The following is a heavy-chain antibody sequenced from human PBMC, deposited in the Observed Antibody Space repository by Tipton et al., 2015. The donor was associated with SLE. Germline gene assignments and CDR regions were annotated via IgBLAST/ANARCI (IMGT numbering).Heavy chain of an antibody. CDR2: IYTSGST. V-gene: IGHV4-61*02. CDR1: GGSISSGSYY. CDR3: ARVLYHYGMDV. J-gene: IGHJ6*02. Sequence: TLSLTCTVSGGSISSGSYYWSWIRQPAGKGLEWIGRIYTSGSTNYNPSLKSRVTISVDTSKNQFSLKLSSVTAADTAVYYCARVLYHYGMDVWGQGTTVTVSS.